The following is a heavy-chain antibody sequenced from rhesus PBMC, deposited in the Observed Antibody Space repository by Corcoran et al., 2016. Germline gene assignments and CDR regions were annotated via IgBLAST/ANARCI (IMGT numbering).Heavy chain of an antibody. CDR1: GYTFTDHY. CDR3: ATTIVVITSAFDY. CDR2: VDPEDGEA. Sequence: EVQLVQSGAEVKKPGDSLHISCKASGYTFTDHYLHWLRQAPGHGLEWMGRVDPEDGEAIHAQKFQDRVTITADTSTDTAYMELSSMRSEDTAVYYCATTIVVITSAFDYWGQGVLVTVSS. V-gene: IGHV1-111*02. D-gene: IGHD3-28*01. J-gene: IGHJ4*01.